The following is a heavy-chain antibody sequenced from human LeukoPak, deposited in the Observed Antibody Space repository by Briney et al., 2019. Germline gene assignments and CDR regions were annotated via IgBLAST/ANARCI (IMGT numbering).Heavy chain of an antibody. CDR1: GGSFSGYY. V-gene: IGHV4-34*01. CDR3: ASRSARYNWNYVYWFDP. J-gene: IGHJ5*02. D-gene: IGHD1-7*01. CDR2: INHSGST. Sequence: SETLSLTCAVYGGSFSGYYWSWIRQPPGKGLEWIGEINHSGSTNYNPSLKSRVTISVDTSKNQFSLKLSSVTAADTAVYYCASRSARYNWNYVYWFDPWGKGTLVTVSS.